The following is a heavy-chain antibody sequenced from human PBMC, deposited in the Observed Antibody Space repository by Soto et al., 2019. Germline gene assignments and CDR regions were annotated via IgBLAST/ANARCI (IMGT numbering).Heavy chain of an antibody. D-gene: IGHD4-17*01. Sequence: QVQLVESGGGVVQPGRSLRLSCAASGFTFSSYAMHWVRQAPGKGLEWVAVISYDGSNKYYADSVKGRFTISRDNSKSTLYLQMNSLRAEDTAVYYCARDGDYGGNSGAFDIWGQGTMVTVSS. CDR2: ISYDGSNK. J-gene: IGHJ3*02. CDR1: GFTFSSYA. V-gene: IGHV3-30-3*01. CDR3: ARDGDYGGNSGAFDI.